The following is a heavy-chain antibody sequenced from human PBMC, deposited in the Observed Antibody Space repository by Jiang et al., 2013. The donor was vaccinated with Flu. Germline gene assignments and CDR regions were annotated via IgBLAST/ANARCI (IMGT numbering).Heavy chain of an antibody. J-gene: IGHJ4*02. CDR3: ARVYYDILTGVDY. Sequence: TSYGISWVRQAPGQGLEWMGWISAYNGNTNYAQKLQGRVTMTTDTSTSTAYMELRSLRSDDTAVYYCARVYYDILTGVDYWGQGTLVTVSS. V-gene: IGHV1-18*04. CDR2: ISAYNGNT. D-gene: IGHD3-9*01. CDR1: TSYG.